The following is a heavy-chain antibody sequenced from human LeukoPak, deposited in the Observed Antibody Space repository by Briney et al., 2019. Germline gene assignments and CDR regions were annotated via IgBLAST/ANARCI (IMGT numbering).Heavy chain of an antibody. D-gene: IGHD6-6*01. J-gene: IGHJ4*02. Sequence: EASVKVSCKASGGTFSSYGISWVRQAPGQGLEWMGWISAYNGNTNYAQKLQGRVTMTTDTSTTTAYMELRSLRSDDTAVYYCVRRSSFQFDYWGQGTLVTVSS. CDR2: ISAYNGNT. CDR1: GGTFSSYG. V-gene: IGHV1-18*01. CDR3: VRRSSFQFDY.